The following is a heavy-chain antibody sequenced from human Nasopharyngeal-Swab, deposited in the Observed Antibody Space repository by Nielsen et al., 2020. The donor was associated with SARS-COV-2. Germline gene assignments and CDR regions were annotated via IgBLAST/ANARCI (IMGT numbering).Heavy chain of an antibody. CDR1: GFTFSSYG. J-gene: IGHJ6*02. V-gene: IGHV3-30*18. D-gene: IGHD3-16*02. Sequence: GESLKISCAASGFTFSSYGMHWVRQAPGKGLEWVAVISYDGSNKYYADSVKGRFTISRDNSKNTLYLLMNSLRAEDTAVYYCAKDLYDYVWGSYRDYYYGMDVWGQGTTVTVSS. CDR2: ISYDGSNK. CDR3: AKDLYDYVWGSYRDYYYGMDV.